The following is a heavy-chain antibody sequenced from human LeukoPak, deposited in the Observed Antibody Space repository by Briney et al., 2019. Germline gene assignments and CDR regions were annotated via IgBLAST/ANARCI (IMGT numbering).Heavy chain of an antibody. J-gene: IGHJ4*02. V-gene: IGHV3-9*01. CDR2: ISWNSGSI. D-gene: IGHD1-26*01. CDR3: AKDMGPSWELYPGDYFDY. CDR1: GFSFSSYN. Sequence: GGSLRLSCAASGFSFSSYNMNWVRLTPGKGLEWVSGISWNSGSIGYADSVKGRFTISRDNAKNSLYLQMNSLRAEDTALYYCAKDMGPSWELYPGDYFDYWGQGTLVTVSS.